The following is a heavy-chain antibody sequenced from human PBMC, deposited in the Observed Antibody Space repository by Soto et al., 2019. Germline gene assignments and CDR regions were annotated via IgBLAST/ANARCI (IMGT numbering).Heavy chain of an antibody. Sequence: SETLSLTCTVSGGSIGIYYYSWIRQPPGKRLEWIGYIYYSGSTTYNPSLKSRVTIPVDTSKNHFSLNLSSVTPADTAVYYCAFGWPPNYWGQGTLVTVSS. J-gene: IGHJ4*02. CDR3: AFGWPPNY. CDR2: IYYSGST. CDR1: GGSIGIYY. D-gene: IGHD6-19*01. V-gene: IGHV4-59*01.